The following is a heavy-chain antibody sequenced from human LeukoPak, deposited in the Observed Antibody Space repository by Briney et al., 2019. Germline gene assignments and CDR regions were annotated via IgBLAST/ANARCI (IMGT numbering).Heavy chain of an antibody. CDR3: ARWDISAADIDY. CDR1: GFTFSSYG. D-gene: IGHD6-13*01. Sequence: GRSLRLSCAASGFTFSSYGMHWVRQSRGKGLEWVAVIRFDGSHVYYGDSVKGGFTISRDNSKKTLFLQMDSLRADDTSVYYCARWDISAADIDYWGQGTLVTVSA. J-gene: IGHJ4*02. V-gene: IGHV3-33*01. CDR2: IRFDGSHV.